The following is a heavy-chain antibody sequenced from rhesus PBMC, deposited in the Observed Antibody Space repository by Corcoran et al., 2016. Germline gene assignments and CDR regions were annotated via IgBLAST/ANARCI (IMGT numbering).Heavy chain of an antibody. CDR3: ERVGWLVY. CDR1: GYTFTDYY. J-gene: IGHJ4*01. CDR2: INPRTGDT. D-gene: IGHD2-21*01. Sequence: QVQLVQSGAEVKKPGSSVKVSCKVSGYTFTDYYMPWVRQAPGQGLEWMGEINPRTGDTNYAQKFQGRVTMTRDTSTSTAYMELNSLRSEDTAVYYCERVGWLVYWGQGVPVTVSS. V-gene: IGHV1-138*01.